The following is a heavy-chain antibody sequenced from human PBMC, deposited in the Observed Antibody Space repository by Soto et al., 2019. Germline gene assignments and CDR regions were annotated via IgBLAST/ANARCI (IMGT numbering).Heavy chain of an antibody. V-gene: IGHV3-7*01. CDR3: ARGVDDYADYRFDY. Sequence: GGSLRLSCAASGFTFRNYWMSWVRQAPGKGLEWVANIQQDGRDKYYVDSVRGRFTISRDNARNSLYLQMNSLRAEDTAVYYCARGVDDYADYRFDYWGQGTLVTSPQ. CDR2: IQQDGRDK. CDR1: GFTFRNYW. D-gene: IGHD4-17*01. J-gene: IGHJ4*02.